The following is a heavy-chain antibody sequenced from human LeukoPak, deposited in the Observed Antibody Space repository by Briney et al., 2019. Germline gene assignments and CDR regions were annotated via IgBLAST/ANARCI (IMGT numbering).Heavy chain of an antibody. CDR3: ARQGRGVSGRDY. CDR2: IYYSGST. V-gene: IGHV4-39*01. J-gene: IGHJ4*02. Sequence: PSETLSLTCTVSGGSISSSSYYWGWIRQPPGKGLEWIGSIYYSGSTYYNPSLKSRVTISVDTSKNQFSLKLSSVTAADTAVYYCARQGRGVSGRDYWGQGTLVTVSS. CDR1: GGSISSSSYY. D-gene: IGHD2-8*01.